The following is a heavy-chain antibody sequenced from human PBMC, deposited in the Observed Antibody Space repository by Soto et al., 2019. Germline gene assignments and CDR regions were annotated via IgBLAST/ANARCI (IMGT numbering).Heavy chain of an antibody. V-gene: IGHV4-4*02. CDR2: IYHSGST. CDR3: ARVSGYDILTGYPYYFDY. J-gene: IGHJ4*02. Sequence: SETLSLTCAVSGGSISSSNWWSWVRQPPGKGLEWIGEIYHSGSTNYNPSLKSRVTISVDKSKNQFSLKLSSVTAADTAVYYCARVSGYDILTGYPYYFDYWGQGTLVTVSS. D-gene: IGHD3-9*01. CDR1: GGSISSSNW.